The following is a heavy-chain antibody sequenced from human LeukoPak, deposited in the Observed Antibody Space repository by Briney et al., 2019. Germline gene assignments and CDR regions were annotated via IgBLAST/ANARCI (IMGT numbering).Heavy chain of an antibody. D-gene: IGHD1-26*01. CDR2: IRFDESDK. CDR1: GFTFSSYG. J-gene: IGHJ3*01. CDR3: AKDPAWESDFDTVR. Sequence: GGSLRLSCAASGFTFSSYGMHWVRQAPGKGLEWVAFIRFDESDKYYADSVKGRFTISRDISKNTLYLQMNNLSTEDTALYYCAKDPAWESDFDTVRWGQGTMVTVSS. V-gene: IGHV3-30*02.